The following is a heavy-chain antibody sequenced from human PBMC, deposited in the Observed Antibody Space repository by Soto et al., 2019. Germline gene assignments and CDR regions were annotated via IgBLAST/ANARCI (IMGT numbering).Heavy chain of an antibody. V-gene: IGHV3-53*01. CDR2: IYSEGTP. J-gene: IGHJ6*02. Sequence: GGSLRLSCAASGFTVGSNYMSWVRQAPGKGLEWVSVIYSEGTPYYADSVKGRFTISRENSNNTLYLLMNNLRAEDTAVYYCARSTYYDILTGSYYYYAMDVWGQGTTVTVSS. CDR3: ARSTYYDILTGSYYYYAMDV. CDR1: GFTVGSNY. D-gene: IGHD3-9*01.